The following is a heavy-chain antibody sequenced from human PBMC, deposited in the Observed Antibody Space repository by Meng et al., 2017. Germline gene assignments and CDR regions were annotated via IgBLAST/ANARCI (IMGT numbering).Heavy chain of an antibody. J-gene: IGHJ6*02. Sequence: SVKVSCKSSGNTFSSYAISWVRQAPGQGLEWMGGIIPVFGKVNHAQKFQGRVTISADKSTDTVYMELSRLRSDDTAIYFCARDTPNNIVATIVGVGGDYYYAMDVWGQGTTVTASS. CDR1: GNTFSSYA. V-gene: IGHV1-69*06. CDR2: IIPVFGKV. CDR3: ARDTPNNIVATIVGVGGDYYYAMDV. D-gene: IGHD5-12*01.